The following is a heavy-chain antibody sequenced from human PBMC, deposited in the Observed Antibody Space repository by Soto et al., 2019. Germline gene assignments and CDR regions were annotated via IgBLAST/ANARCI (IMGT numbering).Heavy chain of an antibody. CDR1: GYTFTGYY. CDR3: ASVELTGGGYYYGMGV. Sequence: QVQLVQSGAEVKKPGASVKVSCKASGYTFTGYYMHWVRQAPGQGLEWMGWINPKSGGTNNAQKFQGRVTQTQEAAIHTAYLGLGRVGSGDTAVYYCASVELTGGGYYYGMGVWGQGTTVTVSS. V-gene: IGHV1-2*02. D-gene: IGHD3-16*01. CDR2: INPKSGGT. J-gene: IGHJ6*02.